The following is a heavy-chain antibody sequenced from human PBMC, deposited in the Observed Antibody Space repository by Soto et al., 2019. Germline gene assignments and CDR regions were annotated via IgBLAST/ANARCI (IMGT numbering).Heavy chain of an antibody. D-gene: IGHD3-9*01. V-gene: IGHV3-21*01. CDR2: ISSSSSYI. J-gene: IGHJ4*02. CDR1: GFTFSSYS. Sequence: GGSLRLSCAASGFTFSSYSMNWVRQAPGKGLEWVSSISSSSSYIYYADSVKGRFTISRDNAKNSLYLRMNSLRAEDTAVYYCAREDILTGYYGSLDYWGQGTLVTVSS. CDR3: AREDILTGYYGSLDY.